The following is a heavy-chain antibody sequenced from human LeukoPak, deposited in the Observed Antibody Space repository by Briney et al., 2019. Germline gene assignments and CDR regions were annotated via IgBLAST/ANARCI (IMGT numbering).Heavy chain of an antibody. J-gene: IGHJ4*02. D-gene: IGHD5-12*01. Sequence: PSETLSLTCIVSGDSISGHDWRWIRQPPGQGLEWIGYIIFRGTTSYNPALNGRVTMSIDTSKNHLSLRLSSVTAADSAVYYCARPLERGYTAFDFASWGQGTLVTVSS. CDR3: ARPLERGYTAFDFAS. CDR2: IIFRGTT. CDR1: GDSISGHD. V-gene: IGHV4-59*08.